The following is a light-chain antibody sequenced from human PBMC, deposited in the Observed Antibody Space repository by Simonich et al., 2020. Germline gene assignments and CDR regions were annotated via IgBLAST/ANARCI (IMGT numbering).Light chain of an antibody. CDR2: DVS. CDR3: SSYTSSSTYV. J-gene: IGLJ1*01. CDR1: SSDVGGYNY. V-gene: IGLV2-14*03. Sequence: QSALTQPASVSGSPGQSITISCTGTSSDVGGYNYVSWFQQHPGKAPNLMIYDVSNRPSGFSNRFSGSKSGNTASLTISGLQAEDEADYYCSSYTSSSTYVFGTGTKVTVL.